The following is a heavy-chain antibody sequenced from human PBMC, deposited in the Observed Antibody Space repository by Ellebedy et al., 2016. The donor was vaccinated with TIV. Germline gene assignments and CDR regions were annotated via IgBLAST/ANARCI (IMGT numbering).Heavy chain of an antibody. CDR1: GFTFSGYW. CDR2: IYGDGSST. V-gene: IGHV3-74*01. Sequence: GESLKISCAASGFTFSGYWMHWVRQAPGKGLVWVSRIYGDGSSTSYADSVKGRFTISRDNAKNTLYLQMNSLRDEDTAVYYCVRDRYGSGRNDAFDIWGQGTMVTVSS. J-gene: IGHJ3*02. D-gene: IGHD3-10*01. CDR3: VRDRYGSGRNDAFDI.